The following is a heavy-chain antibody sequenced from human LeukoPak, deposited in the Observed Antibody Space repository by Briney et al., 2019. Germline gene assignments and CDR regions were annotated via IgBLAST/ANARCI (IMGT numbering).Heavy chain of an antibody. CDR1: GGSISSYY. Sequence: SETLSLTCTVSGGSISSYYWSWIRQPPGKGLEWIGYIYYSGSTNYSPSLKSRVTISVDTSKNQFSLKLSSVTAADTAVYYCARTIVGSFYFDYWGQGTLVTVSS. D-gene: IGHD1-26*01. V-gene: IGHV4-59*01. CDR3: ARTIVGSFYFDY. CDR2: IYYSGST. J-gene: IGHJ4*02.